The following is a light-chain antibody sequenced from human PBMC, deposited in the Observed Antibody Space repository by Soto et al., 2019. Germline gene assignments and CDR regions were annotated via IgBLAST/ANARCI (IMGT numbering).Light chain of an antibody. CDR2: GNS. J-gene: IGLJ1*01. CDR1: RSNIGAGYD. Sequence: QSVLTQPPSVSGAPGQRVTISCTGSRSNIGAGYDVHWYQQLPGTAPKLLIYGNSNRPSGVPDRFSGSKSGTSASLAITGLQAEDEADYYCQSYDSLSGYVFGSGTKVTVL. CDR3: QSYDSLSGYV. V-gene: IGLV1-40*01.